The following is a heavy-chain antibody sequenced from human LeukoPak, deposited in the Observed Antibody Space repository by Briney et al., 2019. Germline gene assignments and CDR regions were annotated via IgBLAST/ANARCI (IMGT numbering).Heavy chain of an antibody. J-gene: IGHJ6*02. V-gene: IGHV3-7*01. Sequence: GGSLRLSCAASGFTFSSYWMMWVRQAPGKGLEWVATIKTDGSENYHVDSVKGRFSISRDNTKNSLFLQLNSLRVEDTAVYYCVRYGMDVWGQGTTVTVSS. CDR1: GFTFSSYW. CDR2: IKTDGSEN. CDR3: VRYGMDV.